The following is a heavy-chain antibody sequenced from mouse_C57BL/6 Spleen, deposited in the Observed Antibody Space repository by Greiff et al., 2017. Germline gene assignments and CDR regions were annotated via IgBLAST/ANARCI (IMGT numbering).Heavy chain of an antibody. D-gene: IGHD2-1*01. CDR1: GYTFTDYY. CDR3: ARSGVYYGKYYYAMDY. J-gene: IGHJ4*01. CDR2: IGPGSGST. V-gene: IGHV1-77*01. Sequence: QVQLQQSGAELVKPGASVKISCKASGYTFTDYYINWVQQRPGQGLEWIGKIGPGSGSTYYNEKFKGKATLTADKSSSTAYMQLSSLTSEDSAVYFCARSGVYYGKYYYAMDYWGQGTSVTVSS.